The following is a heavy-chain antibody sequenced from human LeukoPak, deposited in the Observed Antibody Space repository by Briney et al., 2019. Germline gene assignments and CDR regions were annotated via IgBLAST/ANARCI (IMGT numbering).Heavy chain of an antibody. CDR3: ARTYSSSWYRYGYPSYYYYYYMDV. Sequence: ASVKVSCKASGYTFTSYDINWVRQATGQGLEWMGWMNPNSGNTGYAQKFQGRVTITMNTSISTAYLELSSLRSEDTAVYYCARTYSSSWYRYGYPSYYYYYYMDVWGKGTTVTVSS. CDR2: MNPNSGNT. J-gene: IGHJ6*03. CDR1: GYTFTSYD. V-gene: IGHV1-8*01. D-gene: IGHD6-13*01.